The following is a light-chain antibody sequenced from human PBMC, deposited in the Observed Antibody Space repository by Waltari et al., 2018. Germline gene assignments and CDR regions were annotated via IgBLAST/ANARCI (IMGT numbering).Light chain of an antibody. Sequence: DIVMTQTPDSLAVSLGERATINSKSSQSLLYSSNNKYYLAWYRQKPGQPPKLLIYLASTRESGVPDRFSGSGSGTDFTLTISSLQAEDVAVYYCQQYYNIPYTFGQGTKLEIK. CDR1: QSLLYSSNNKYY. V-gene: IGKV4-1*01. CDR3: QQYYNIPYT. CDR2: LAS. J-gene: IGKJ2*01.